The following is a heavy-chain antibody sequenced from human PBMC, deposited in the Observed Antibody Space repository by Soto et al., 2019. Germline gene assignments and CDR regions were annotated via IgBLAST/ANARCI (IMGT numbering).Heavy chain of an antibody. J-gene: IGHJ6*02. Sequence: GGSLRLSCAASGFTFSSYAMSWVRQAPGKGLEWVSAISGSGGSTYYADSVKGRFTISRDNSMNTLYLQMNSLRAEDTAVYYCAKAAAAGSPYYYYYGMDVWGQGTTVTVSS. V-gene: IGHV3-23*01. CDR1: GFTFSSYA. CDR3: AKAAAAGSPYYYYYGMDV. D-gene: IGHD6-13*01. CDR2: ISGSGGST.